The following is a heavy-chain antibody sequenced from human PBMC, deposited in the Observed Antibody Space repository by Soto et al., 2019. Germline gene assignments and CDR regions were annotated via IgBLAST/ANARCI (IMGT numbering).Heavy chain of an antibody. J-gene: IGHJ3*02. V-gene: IGHV5-51*07. Sequence: GETLKVSRKACVYSFASYWIGCMHHMPRKGLEWMGIIYPGDSDTRYSPSFQGQVTISADKSISTAYLQWSSLKASDTAMYYCAFYGDYGLGAFDIWGQGTMVTVSS. D-gene: IGHD4-17*01. CDR2: IYPGDSDT. CDR1: VYSFASYW. CDR3: AFYGDYGLGAFDI.